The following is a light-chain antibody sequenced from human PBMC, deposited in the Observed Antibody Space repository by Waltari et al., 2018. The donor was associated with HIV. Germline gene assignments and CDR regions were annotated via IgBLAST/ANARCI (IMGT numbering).Light chain of an antibody. CDR2: DVN. V-gene: IGLV2-14*01. J-gene: IGLJ1*01. CDR1: SRDVGYFNY. CDR3: KSFSTSNTYV. Sequence: QSALTQPASVSGSPGQSITIPCTGTSRDVGYFNYVSWYQQHPGKAPKVIIYDVNNGPSGVSNHFSGSKSGYTASLTISGLRAEDEADYYCKSFSTSNTYVFGSGTRVTVL.